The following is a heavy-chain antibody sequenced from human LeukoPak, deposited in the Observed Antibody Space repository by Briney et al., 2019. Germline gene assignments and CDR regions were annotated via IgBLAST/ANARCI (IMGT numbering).Heavy chain of an antibody. V-gene: IGHV3-7*03. Sequence: PGGSLRLSCAASGFTFSSYWMSWVRQAPGKGLEWVANIKQDGSEKYYVDSVKGRFTISRDNAKNSLYLQMNSLRAEDTAVYYCAREGYCSGGSCPPFDYWGQGTLVTVSS. CDR2: IKQDGSEK. CDR1: GFTFSSYW. D-gene: IGHD2-15*01. CDR3: AREGYCSGGSCPPFDY. J-gene: IGHJ4*02.